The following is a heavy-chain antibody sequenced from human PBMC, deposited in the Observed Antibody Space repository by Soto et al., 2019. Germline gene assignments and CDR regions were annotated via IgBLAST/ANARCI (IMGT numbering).Heavy chain of an antibody. CDR3: ARDRLRFLEWFPGSYGMDV. Sequence: ASVKVSCKASGGTFSSYAISWVRQAPGQGLEWMGGIIPIFGTANYAQKFQGRVTITADESTSTAYMELSSLRSEDTAVYYCARDRLRFLEWFPGSYGMDVWGQGTTVTVS. V-gene: IGHV1-69*13. D-gene: IGHD3-3*01. CDR1: GGTFSSYA. CDR2: IIPIFGTA. J-gene: IGHJ6*02.